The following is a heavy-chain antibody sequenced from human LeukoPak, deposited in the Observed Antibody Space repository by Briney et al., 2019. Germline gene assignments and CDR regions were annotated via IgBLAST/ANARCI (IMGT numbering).Heavy chain of an antibody. CDR1: GFTFSSYA. CDR3: ATPGQLWSNYHYFAH. Sequence: GGSLRLSCAASGFTFSSYAMHWVRQAPGKGLEWVAVISFDGSNKYYADSVKGRFTISRDNSKNTLYLQMNSLRVEDTAVYYCATPGQLWSNYHYFAHWGQGTLVIVSS. CDR2: ISFDGSNK. V-gene: IGHV3-30*04. D-gene: IGHD5-18*01. J-gene: IGHJ4*02.